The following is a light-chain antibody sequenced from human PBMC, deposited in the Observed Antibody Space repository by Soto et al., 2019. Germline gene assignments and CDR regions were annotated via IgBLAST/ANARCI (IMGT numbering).Light chain of an antibody. Sequence: EIVLTQSPGTLSLSPGERATLSCRASQSGSSRYLAWYQQKPGQAPRLLIYATSNRATGIPDRFSGSGSGTEFTLTTTRLEPEDFAVYYCQQYGSSWTFGQGTKVEIK. CDR1: QSGSSRY. CDR2: ATS. V-gene: IGKV3-20*01. CDR3: QQYGSSWT. J-gene: IGKJ1*01.